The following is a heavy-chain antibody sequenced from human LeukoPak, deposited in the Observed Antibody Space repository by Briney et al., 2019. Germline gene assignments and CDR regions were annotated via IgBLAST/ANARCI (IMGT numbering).Heavy chain of an antibody. V-gene: IGHV3-48*03. CDR2: ISGSGSTI. D-gene: IGHD3-10*02. CDR1: GFTLSSYE. CDR3: AELGITMIGGV. J-gene: IGHJ6*03. Sequence: GGSLRLSCAASGFTLSSYELDWVRQARGGGLERVSYISGSGSTIYSADSVKGRFTISRDNAKNSLYLQMNSLRAEDTAVYYCAELGITMIGGVWGKGTTVTIS.